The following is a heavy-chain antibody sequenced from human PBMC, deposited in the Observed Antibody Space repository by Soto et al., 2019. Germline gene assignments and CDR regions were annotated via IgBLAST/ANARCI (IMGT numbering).Heavy chain of an antibody. D-gene: IGHD3-16*01. CDR2: VNLSGNT. CDR3: ARSPTFYNYVWGNSTY. CDR1: VASFSPYH. Sequence: TSETLSLTCALYVASFSPYHWGWIRQSPGKGLEWIGEVNLSGNTYYNPSFKTQVTMSVDASKNQFSLKMGSLTAADTAIYYCARSPTFYNYVWGNSTYWGQGAMVTGSS. J-gene: IGHJ4*02. V-gene: IGHV4-34*01.